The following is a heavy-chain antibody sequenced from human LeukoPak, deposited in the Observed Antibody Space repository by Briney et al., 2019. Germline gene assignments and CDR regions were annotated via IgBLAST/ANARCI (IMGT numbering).Heavy chain of an antibody. J-gene: IGHJ4*02. CDR2: ISAYNGNT. CDR3: ARALLANFDY. Sequence: ASVKVSCKVSGYTLTELSMHWVRQAPGQGLEWMGWISAYNGNTNYAQKLQGRVTMTTDTSTSTAYMELRSLRSDDTAVYYCARALLANFDYWGQGTLVTVSS. V-gene: IGHV1-18*01. CDR1: GYTLTELS.